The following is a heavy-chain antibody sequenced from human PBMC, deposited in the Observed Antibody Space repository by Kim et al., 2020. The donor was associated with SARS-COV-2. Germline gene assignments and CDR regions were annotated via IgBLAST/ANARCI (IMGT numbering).Heavy chain of an antibody. CDR2: IGTAGDT. Sequence: GGSLRLSCAASGFTFSSYDMHWVRQATGKGLEWVSAIGTAGDTYYPGSVKGRFTISRENAKNSLYLQMNSLRAGDTAVYYCARGRGLYCSGGSCYPDAFDIWGQGTMVTVSS. V-gene: IGHV3-13*01. CDR3: ARGRGLYCSGGSCYPDAFDI. D-gene: IGHD2-15*01. J-gene: IGHJ3*02. CDR1: GFTFSSYD.